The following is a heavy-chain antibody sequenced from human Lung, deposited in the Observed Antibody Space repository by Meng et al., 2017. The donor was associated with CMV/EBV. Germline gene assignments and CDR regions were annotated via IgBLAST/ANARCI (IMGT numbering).Heavy chain of an antibody. CDR2: ISYDGSNK. D-gene: IGHD2-8*01. J-gene: IGHJ4*02. V-gene: IGHV3-30-3*01. CDR1: GFTFPTYS. CDR3: ARDSEGSNGSGRSPYYFDF. Sequence: GGSLRLXXTASGFTFPTYSLHWVRQAPGKGLEWVAVISYDGSNKYYADSVKGRFTISRDNSKNKMYFQMNSLKTEDTSVYYCARDSEGSNGSGRSPYYFDFWGRGTXVTVSS.